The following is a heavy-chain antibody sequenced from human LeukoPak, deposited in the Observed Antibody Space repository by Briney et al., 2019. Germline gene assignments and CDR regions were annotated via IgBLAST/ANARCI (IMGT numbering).Heavy chain of an antibody. CDR2: INHSGST. J-gene: IGHJ4*02. CDR3: ARGYNGSGSYTPYYFDY. Sequence: SETLSLTCAVYGGSFSGYYWSWIRQPPGKGLEWIGEINHSGSTNYNPSLKSRVTISVDTSKNQFSLKLSSVTAADTAVYYCARGYNGSGSYTPYYFDYWGQGTLVTVSS. V-gene: IGHV4-34*01. D-gene: IGHD3-10*01. CDR1: GGSFSGYY.